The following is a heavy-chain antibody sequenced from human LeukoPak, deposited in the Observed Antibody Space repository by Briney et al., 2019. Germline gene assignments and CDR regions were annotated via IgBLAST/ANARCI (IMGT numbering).Heavy chain of an antibody. J-gene: IGHJ5*02. CDR2: FDPEDGET. CDR1: GYTLTELS. CDR3: ATGYSDSSGWFNWFDP. D-gene: IGHD6-19*01. Sequence: ASVKVSCKVSGYTLTELSMHWVRQAPGKGLEWMGGFDPEDGETIYAQKFQSRVTMTEDTSTDTAYMELSSLRSEDTAVYYCATGYSDSSGWFNWFDPWGQGTLVTVSS. V-gene: IGHV1-24*01.